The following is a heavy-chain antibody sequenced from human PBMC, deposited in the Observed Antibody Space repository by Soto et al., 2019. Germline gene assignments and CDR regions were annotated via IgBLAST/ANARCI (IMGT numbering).Heavy chain of an antibody. V-gene: IGHV1-46*01. CDR3: ARASSGYYSYFDY. J-gene: IGHJ4*02. CDR2: INPSGGST. D-gene: IGHD3-22*01. Sequence: ASVKVSCKASGYTFTSYYMHWVRHSPGQGLEWMGIINPSGGSTSYAQKFQGRVTMTRDTSTSTVYMDLSSLSSEDTAVYYCARASSGYYSYFDYWGQGTLVTVSS. CDR1: GYTFTSYY.